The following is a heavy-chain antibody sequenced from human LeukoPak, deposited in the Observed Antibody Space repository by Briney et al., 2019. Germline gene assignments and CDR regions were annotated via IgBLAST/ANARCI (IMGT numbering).Heavy chain of an antibody. Sequence: SETLSLTCTVSGGSISSSSSYWGWIRQPPGKGLEWIGSIYFSGSTYYNPSLKSRVTMSVHTSNNQFSLKLSSVTAADTAVYYCARSYHDAFDIWGQGTMVTVSS. V-gene: IGHV4-39*01. D-gene: IGHD3-22*01. CDR1: GGSISSSSSY. CDR3: ARSYHDAFDI. J-gene: IGHJ3*02. CDR2: IYFSGST.